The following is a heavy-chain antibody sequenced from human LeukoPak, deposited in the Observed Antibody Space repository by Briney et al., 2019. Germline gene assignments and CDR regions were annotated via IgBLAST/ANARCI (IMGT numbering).Heavy chain of an antibody. CDR2: IIPIFGIA. J-gene: IGHJ6*02. CDR1: GGTFSSYA. CDR3: ARYAGDYYGMDV. V-gene: IGHV1-69*04. Sequence: SVKVSCKASGGTFSSYAISWVRQAPGQGLEWMGRIIPIFGIANYAQKFQGRVTITADKSTSTTYMELSSLRSEDTAVYYCARYAGDYYGMDVWGQGTTVTVSS. D-gene: IGHD4-17*01.